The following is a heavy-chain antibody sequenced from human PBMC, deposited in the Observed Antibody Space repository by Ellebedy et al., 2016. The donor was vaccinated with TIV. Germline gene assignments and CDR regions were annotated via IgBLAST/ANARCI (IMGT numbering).Heavy chain of an antibody. CDR3: AKDMYGSSWYGFDY. V-gene: IGHV3-9*01. Sequence: GGSLRFSXAASGFTFDDYAMHWVRQAPGKGLEWVSGISWNSGSIGYADSVKGRFTISRDNAKNSLYLQMNSLRAEDTALYYCAKDMYGSSWYGFDYWGQGTLVTVSS. CDR2: ISWNSGSI. CDR1: GFTFDDYA. D-gene: IGHD6-13*01. J-gene: IGHJ4*02.